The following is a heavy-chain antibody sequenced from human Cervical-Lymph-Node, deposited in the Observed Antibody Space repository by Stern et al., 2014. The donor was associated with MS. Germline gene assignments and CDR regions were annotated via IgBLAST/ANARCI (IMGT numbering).Heavy chain of an antibody. CDR3: ARAYCVGDCYLGY. Sequence: VQLVQSGAEVKKPGESLKISCKGSGYIFTDYWIGWVRQMPGKGLEWMGIIYPGDSNIRYSPSFQGQVTITADKSLSTAYLQWSSLKASDTAMYYCARAYCVGDCYLGYWGQGSLVTVSS. D-gene: IGHD2-21*02. V-gene: IGHV5-51*03. CDR1: GYIFTDYW. J-gene: IGHJ4*02. CDR2: IYPGDSNI.